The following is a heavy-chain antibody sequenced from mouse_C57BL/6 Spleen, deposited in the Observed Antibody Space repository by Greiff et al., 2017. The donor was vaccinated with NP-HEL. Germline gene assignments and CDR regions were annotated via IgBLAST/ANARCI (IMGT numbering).Heavy chain of an antibody. D-gene: IGHD1-1*01. J-gene: IGHJ1*03. V-gene: IGHV1-50*01. CDR2: IDPSDSYT. CDR1: GYTFTSYW. Sequence: QVQLQQPGAELVKPGASVKLSCKASGYTFTSYWMQWVKQRPGQGLEWIGEIDPSDSYTNYNQKFKGKATLTVDKSSSTAYMQLSSLTSEDSAVYYCGYGSSMYFDVWGTGTTVTVSS. CDR3: GYGSSMYFDV.